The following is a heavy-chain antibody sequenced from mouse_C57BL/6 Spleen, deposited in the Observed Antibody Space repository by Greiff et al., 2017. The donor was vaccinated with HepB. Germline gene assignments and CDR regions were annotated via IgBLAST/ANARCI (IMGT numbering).Heavy chain of an antibody. J-gene: IGHJ1*03. Sequence: EVQLQQSGPELVKPGASVKISCKASGYTFTDYYMNWVKQSHGKSLEWIGDINPNNGGTSYNQKFKGKATLTVDKSSSTAYMELRSLTSEDSAVYYCARYEGYDYRYFDVWGTGTTVTVSS. CDR2: INPNNGGT. V-gene: IGHV1-26*01. D-gene: IGHD2-3*01. CDR3: ARYEGYDYRYFDV. CDR1: GYTFTDYY.